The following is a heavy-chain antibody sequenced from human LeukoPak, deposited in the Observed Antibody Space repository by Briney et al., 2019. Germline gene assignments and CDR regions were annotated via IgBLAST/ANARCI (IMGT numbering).Heavy chain of an antibody. V-gene: IGHV3-48*04. D-gene: IGHD3-3*01. CDR3: ARGGGIGDFWSGLYYYYYMDV. J-gene: IGHJ6*03. CDR2: ISSSSSTI. CDR1: GFTFSSYS. Sequence: QPGGSLRLSCAASGFTFSSYSMTWVRQAPGKGLEWVSYISSSSSTIYYADSVKGRFTISRDNAKNSLYLQMNSLRAEDTAVYYCARGGGIGDFWSGLYYYYYMDVWGKGTTVTVSS.